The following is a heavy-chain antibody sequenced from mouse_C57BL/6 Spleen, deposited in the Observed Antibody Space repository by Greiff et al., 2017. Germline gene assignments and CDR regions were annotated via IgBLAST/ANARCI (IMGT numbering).Heavy chain of an antibody. V-gene: IGHV1-82*01. D-gene: IGHD1-1*01. CDR3: ARIRDYCSSYGYFDV. CDR2: IYPGDGDT. J-gene: IGHJ1*03. CDR1: GYAFSSYW. Sequence: QVQLKQSGPELVKPGASVKISCKASGYAFSSYWMNWVKQRPGKGLEWIGRIYPGDGDTNYNGKFKGKATLTADKSSSTAYMQLSSLTSEDSAVDFYARIRDYCSSYGYFDVWGTGTTVTVSS.